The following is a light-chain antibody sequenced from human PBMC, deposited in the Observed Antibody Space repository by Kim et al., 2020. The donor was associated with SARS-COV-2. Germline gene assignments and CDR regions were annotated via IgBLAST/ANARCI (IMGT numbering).Light chain of an antibody. CDR1: SGSIDDNY. J-gene: IGLJ2*01. CDR3: QSYNRDNVI. Sequence: GQPVTISCTRSSGSIDDNYVQWYQRRPGGGPTTVIYEDDQRPSGVSDRFSGSIDNSSNSASLTISGLRTEDEADYYCQSYNRDNVIFGGGTQLTVL. V-gene: IGLV6-57*03. CDR2: EDD.